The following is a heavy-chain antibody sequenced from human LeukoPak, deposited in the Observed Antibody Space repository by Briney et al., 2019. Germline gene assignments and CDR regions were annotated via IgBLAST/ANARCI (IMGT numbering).Heavy chain of an antibody. CDR3: ATGSYFITKGFFDY. Sequence: GASVKVSCKVSGYALTELSMHWVRQAPGKGLEWMGGFDPEDGETIYAQKFQGRVTMTEDTSTDTAYMELSSLRSEDTAVYYCATGSYFITKGFFDYWGQGTLVTVSS. V-gene: IGHV1-24*01. CDR1: GYALTELS. D-gene: IGHD3-10*01. CDR2: FDPEDGET. J-gene: IGHJ4*02.